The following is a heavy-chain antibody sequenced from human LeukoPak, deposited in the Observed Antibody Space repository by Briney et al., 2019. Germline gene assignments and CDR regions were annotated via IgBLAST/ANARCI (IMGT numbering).Heavy chain of an antibody. Sequence: SETLSLTCAVYGGSFSGYYWSWIRQPPGKGLEWIGEINHSGSTNYNPSLKSRVTISVDTSKNQFSLKLSSVTAADTAVYYCARDSLNWGQGTPVTVSS. V-gene: IGHV4-34*01. J-gene: IGHJ4*02. CDR1: GGSFSGYY. D-gene: IGHD4/OR15-4a*01. CDR2: INHSGST. CDR3: ARDSLN.